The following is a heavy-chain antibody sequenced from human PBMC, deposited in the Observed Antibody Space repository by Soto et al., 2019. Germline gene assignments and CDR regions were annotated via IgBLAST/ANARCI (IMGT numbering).Heavy chain of an antibody. Sequence: QLQLQESGPGLVKPSETLSLTCTVSGGSISSSSYYWGWIRQPPGKGLEWIGSIYYSGSTYYNPSLKSRVTKSVDTSKNQFSLKLSSLTAADMAVYYCAREIVLINWNCRELDYWGQGTLVTVSS. V-gene: IGHV4-39*02. CDR2: IYYSGST. CDR3: AREIVLINWNCRELDY. D-gene: IGHD1-7*01. J-gene: IGHJ4*02. CDR1: GGSISSSSYY.